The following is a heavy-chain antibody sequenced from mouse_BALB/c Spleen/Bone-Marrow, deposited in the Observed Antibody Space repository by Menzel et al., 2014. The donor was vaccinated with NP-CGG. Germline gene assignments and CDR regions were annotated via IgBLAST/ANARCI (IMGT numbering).Heavy chain of an antibody. V-gene: IGHV1-4*01. J-gene: IGHJ2*01. Sequence: VQLQQSGAELARPGASVKMSCKASGYTFTSYTMHWVKQRPGQGLEWIGYINPSSGYTNYNQKFKDKATLTADKSPSTAYMQLSSLTSEDSAVYYCARFITTATEYFDYWGQGTTLTVSS. CDR3: ARFITTATEYFDY. D-gene: IGHD1-2*01. CDR2: INPSSGYT. CDR1: GYTFTSYT.